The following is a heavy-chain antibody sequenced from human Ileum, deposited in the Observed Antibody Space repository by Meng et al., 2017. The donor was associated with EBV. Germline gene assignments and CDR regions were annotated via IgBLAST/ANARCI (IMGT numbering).Heavy chain of an antibody. D-gene: IGHD1-26*01. J-gene: IGHJ4*02. CDR3: ARNSESGSYIDY. V-gene: IGHV4-28*01. CDR2: IYYSGTT. CDR1: GYSISTTNW. Sequence: VPLQAAGPVLLKPSDTLSLTCAVSGYSISTTNWWGWIRQPPGKGLEWIGHIYYSGTTYNNPSLKSRVTMSIDPSKNQFSLKLSSVTAVDTAVYYCARNSESGSYIDYWGLGTLVTVSS.